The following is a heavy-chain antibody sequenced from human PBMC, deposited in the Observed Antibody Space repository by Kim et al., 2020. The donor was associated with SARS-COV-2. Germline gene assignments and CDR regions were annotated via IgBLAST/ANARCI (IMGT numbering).Heavy chain of an antibody. D-gene: IGHD3-10*02. CDR2: IPSGRGSI. CDR3: ATDMSGRFDP. V-gene: IGHV3-30*03. J-gene: IGHJ5*02. Sequence: GGSLRLSCAASGFSFSHFGMHWARQAPGKGLEWVAIIPSGRGSIYYADSVKGRFTISRDNSKNTLYLQMNSLATEDTAVYYCATDMSGRFDPWGQGTLVT. CDR1: GFSFSHFG.